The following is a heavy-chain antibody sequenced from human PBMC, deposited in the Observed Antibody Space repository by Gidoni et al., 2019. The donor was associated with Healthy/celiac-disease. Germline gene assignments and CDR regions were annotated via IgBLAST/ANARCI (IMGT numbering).Heavy chain of an antibody. CDR1: GCTFSTYG. J-gene: IGHJ4*02. Sequence: QVQLVASGGGVVQPGGSRRLSCAASGCTFSTYGMHWVRQAPGKGLEWVAFIRYDGSNNYYADSVKGRFTISRDNSKNTLYLQMNSLRDEDTAVYYCAKLVWGRVGAEDYWGQGTLVTVSS. CDR2: IRYDGSNN. CDR3: AKLVWGRVGAEDY. V-gene: IGHV3-30*02. D-gene: IGHD1-26*01.